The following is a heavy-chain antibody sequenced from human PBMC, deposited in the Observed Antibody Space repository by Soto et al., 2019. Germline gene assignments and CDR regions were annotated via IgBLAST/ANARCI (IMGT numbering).Heavy chain of an antibody. D-gene: IGHD4-4*01. Sequence: QVQLVESGGGVVQSGKYLRLSCAASGFSFGNSAMHWVRQALGKGLEWAATISFDGTNKFYADSMWGRFTISRDNPKNTLYLQMNSLRPDDTAGYFCARYLSPHSNPSWFDPWGQGTLVTVSS. V-gene: IGHV3-30*04. CDR3: ARYLSPHSNPSWFDP. CDR1: GFSFGNSA. J-gene: IGHJ5*02. CDR2: ISFDGTNK.